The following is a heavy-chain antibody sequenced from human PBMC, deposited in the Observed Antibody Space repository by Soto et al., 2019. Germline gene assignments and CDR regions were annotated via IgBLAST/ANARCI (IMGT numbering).Heavy chain of an antibody. CDR3: TKCATVAGSCYFDP. Sequence: EVQLLESGGGLVQPGESLRLSCAASGFTFSTFAMSWVRQAPGKGLEWVSSISGSGTNTYFAESVRGQFTISRDNAKSTLFLQMNSLSAEDTAVYYCTKCATVAGSCYFDPWCPGTLVTVSS. V-gene: IGHV3-23*01. D-gene: IGHD6-19*01. J-gene: IGHJ5*02. CDR1: GFTFSTFA. CDR2: ISGSGTNT.